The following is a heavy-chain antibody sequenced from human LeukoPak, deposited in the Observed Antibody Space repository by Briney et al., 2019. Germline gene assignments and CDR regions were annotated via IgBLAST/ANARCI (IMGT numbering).Heavy chain of an antibody. CDR3: AKASSSSYYYYYYMDV. CDR1: GYSISSGYY. J-gene: IGHJ6*03. Sequence: PSETLSLTCTVSGYSISSGYYWGWIRQPPGKGLEWIGSIYHSGSTYYNPSLKSRVTISVDTSKNQFSLKLSSVTAADTAVYYCAKASSSSYYYYYYMDVWGKGTTVTVSS. CDR2: IYHSGST. D-gene: IGHD6-6*01. V-gene: IGHV4-38-2*02.